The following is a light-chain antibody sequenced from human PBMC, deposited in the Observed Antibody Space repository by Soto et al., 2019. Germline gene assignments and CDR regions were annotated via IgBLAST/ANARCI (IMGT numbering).Light chain of an antibody. CDR2: EGS. V-gene: IGLV1-40*01. Sequence: QSVLTQPPSVSGAPGQRVTISCTGTRSNIGAGFDVHWYQQLPGTAPKLMIYEGSKRPSGVSNRFSGSKSGNTASLTISGLQAEDEADYYCCSYAGSSTHVVFGGGTKLTVL. J-gene: IGLJ2*01. CDR1: RSNIGAGFD. CDR3: CSYAGSSTHVV.